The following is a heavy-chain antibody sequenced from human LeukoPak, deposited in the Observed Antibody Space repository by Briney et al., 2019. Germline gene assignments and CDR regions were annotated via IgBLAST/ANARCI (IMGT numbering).Heavy chain of an antibody. CDR2: INPNSGGT. D-gene: IGHD2-15*01. Sequence: ASVKVSCKASGYTFTDYYVHWVPQAPGQGLEWMGWINPNSGGTKYAQKFQGRVTMTRDTSITTAYMELSRLRSDDTAVYYCARAPPCSGGTGNCYTGYSWFDPWGQGALVTVSS. V-gene: IGHV1-2*02. J-gene: IGHJ5*02. CDR3: ARAPPCSGGTGNCYTGYSWFDP. CDR1: GYTFTDYY.